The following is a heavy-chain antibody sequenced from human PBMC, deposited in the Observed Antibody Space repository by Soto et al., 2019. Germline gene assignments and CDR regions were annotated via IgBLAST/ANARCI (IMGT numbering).Heavy chain of an antibody. J-gene: IGHJ4*02. CDR1: GFTFSDHS. Sequence: EVQLVESGGGLVKPGGSLRLSCAASGFTFSDHSMNWVRQAPGKGFEWVSSISTTGRYIYYSDSMAGRFTISRDNAKNSLYLQINSLIGYDTAIYYCAAGTDTAMQQGADYWGQGTLVTVSS. D-gene: IGHD5-18*01. V-gene: IGHV3-21*01. CDR3: AAGTDTAMQQGADY. CDR2: ISTTGRYI.